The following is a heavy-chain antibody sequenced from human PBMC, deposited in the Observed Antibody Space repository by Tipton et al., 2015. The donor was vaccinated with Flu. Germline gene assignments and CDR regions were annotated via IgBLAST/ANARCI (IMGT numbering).Heavy chain of an antibody. D-gene: IGHD3-22*01. CDR2: ISGSGGST. CDR3: AKDQLNYYDPPNAFDI. J-gene: IGHJ3*02. V-gene: IGHV3-23*01. CDR1: GFTFSSYA. Sequence: SLRLSCAASGFTFSSYAMSWVCQAPGKGLEWVSAISGSGGSTYYADSVKGRFTISRDNSKNTLCLQMNSLRAEDTAVYYCAKDQLNYYDPPNAFDIWGQGTMVTVSS.